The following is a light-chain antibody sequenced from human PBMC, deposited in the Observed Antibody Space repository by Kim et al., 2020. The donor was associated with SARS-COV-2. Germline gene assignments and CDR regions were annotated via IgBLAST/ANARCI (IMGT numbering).Light chain of an antibody. V-gene: IGLV7-46*01. CDR2: GGD. CDR1: TGPITSDHY. CDR3: FVSYSGVVWV. J-gene: IGLJ3*02. Sequence: QAVVTQEPSLTVSPGGTVTLTCGSSTGPITSDHYVHWIQQKSGQAPRTLIYGGDNKHSWTPARFSGSLLGGKAALTLSGAQPEDEADYYCFVSYSGVVWVFGGGTQLTVL.